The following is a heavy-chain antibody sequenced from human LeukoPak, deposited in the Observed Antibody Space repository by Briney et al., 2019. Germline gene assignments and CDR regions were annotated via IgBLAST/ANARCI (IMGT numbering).Heavy chain of an antibody. CDR2: IYWHDAK. J-gene: IGHJ1*01. Sequence: SAPTLVKPTQTLTLTCTFSGFSLSTSGVGLGWIRQPPGKALEWRAPIYWHDAKRYTPYLKSRPTITKATCKNPGVLTMTNMDPVDTATYYCAHTRNVLRYFDWEPSFQRWGQGTLVTVSS. V-gene: IGHV2-5*01. CDR3: AHTRNVLRYFDWEPSFQR. D-gene: IGHD3-9*01. CDR1: GFSLSTSGVG.